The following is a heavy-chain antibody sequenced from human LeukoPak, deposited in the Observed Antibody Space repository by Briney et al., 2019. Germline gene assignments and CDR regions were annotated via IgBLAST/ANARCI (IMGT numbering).Heavy chain of an antibody. D-gene: IGHD1-1*01. V-gene: IGHV1-69*04. J-gene: IGHJ6*02. CDR3: ARAVERRLYYYYGMDV. Sequence: SVKASCKASGGTFSSYAISWVRQAPGQGLEWMGRIIPILGIANYAQKFQGRVTITADKSTSTAYMELSSLRSEDTAVYYCARAVERRLYYYYGMDVWGQGTTVTVSS. CDR2: IIPILGIA. CDR1: GGTFSSYA.